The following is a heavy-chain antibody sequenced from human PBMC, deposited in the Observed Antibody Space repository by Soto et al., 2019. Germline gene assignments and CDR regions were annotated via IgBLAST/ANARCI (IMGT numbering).Heavy chain of an antibody. CDR1: GGSISTSNW. J-gene: IGHJ5*02. V-gene: IGHV4-4*02. CDR3: ARGIRTWGEYVHNSFDP. CDR2: INHTGTT. Sequence: QVQLQESGPGLVKPSETLSLTCAVSGGSISTSNWWSWVRQPPEKGLDWIGEINHTGTTNYNPSFKSRVTMSVDTARNHLARKLGSVTAAGTAVYYCARGIRTWGEYVHNSFDPWGQGTLVTVSS. D-gene: IGHD3-16*01.